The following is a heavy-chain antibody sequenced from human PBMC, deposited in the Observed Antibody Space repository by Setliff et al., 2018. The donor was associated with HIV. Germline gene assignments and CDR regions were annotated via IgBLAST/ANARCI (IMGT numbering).Heavy chain of an antibody. J-gene: IGHJ4*02. Sequence: PGGSLRLSCAASGFTFSSYSMNWVRQAPGKGLEWVSYISSSSSTIYYADSVKGRFTISRDNSKNTLYLQMNSLRAEDTAVYYCAKEGTTGTTWGDLDYWGQGTLVTVSS. CDR3: AKEGTTGTTWGDLDY. CDR2: ISSSSSTI. CDR1: GFTFSSYS. D-gene: IGHD1-7*01. V-gene: IGHV3-48*01.